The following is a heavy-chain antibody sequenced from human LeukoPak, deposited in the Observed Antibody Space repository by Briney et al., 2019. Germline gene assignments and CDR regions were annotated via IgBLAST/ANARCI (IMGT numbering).Heavy chain of an antibody. CDR3: ATGYSDSLRSPLDS. D-gene: IGHD3-22*01. CDR1: GLTFNNYA. Sequence: GGSLRLSCAASGLTFNNYAVTWIRQAPGKGLEWVSSISGRGGDTYYADSVKGRFTISRDDAKNTLFLQMNSLRAEDTAVYYCATGYSDSLRSPLDSWGQGTLVTVSS. CDR2: ISGRGGDT. V-gene: IGHV3-23*01. J-gene: IGHJ5*01.